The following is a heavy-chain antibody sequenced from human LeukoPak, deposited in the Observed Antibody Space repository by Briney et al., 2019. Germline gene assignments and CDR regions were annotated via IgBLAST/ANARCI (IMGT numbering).Heavy chain of an antibody. CDR3: ARDWVSSSWSHYYYGMDV. CDR1: GGSISSYY. D-gene: IGHD6-13*01. CDR2: IYYSGST. Sequence: SETLSLTCTVSGGSISSYYWSWIRQPPGKGLEWIGYIYYSGSTNYNPSLKSRVTISVDTSKNQFSLKLSPVTAADTAVYYCARDWVSSSWSHYYYGMDVWGQGTTVTVSS. V-gene: IGHV4-59*01. J-gene: IGHJ6*02.